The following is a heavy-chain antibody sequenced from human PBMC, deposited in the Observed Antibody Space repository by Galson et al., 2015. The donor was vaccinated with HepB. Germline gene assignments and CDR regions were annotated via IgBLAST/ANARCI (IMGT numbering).Heavy chain of an antibody. Sequence: LRLSCAASGFTFSSYSMNWVRQAPGKGLEWVSSISSSSSYIYYADSVKGRFTISRDNAKNSLYLQMNSLRAEDTAVYYCAREWGYYDSSGYYPYGMDVWGQGTTVTVSS. CDR3: AREWGYYDSSGYYPYGMDV. D-gene: IGHD3-22*01. J-gene: IGHJ6*02. CDR1: GFTFSSYS. CDR2: ISSSSSYI. V-gene: IGHV3-21*01.